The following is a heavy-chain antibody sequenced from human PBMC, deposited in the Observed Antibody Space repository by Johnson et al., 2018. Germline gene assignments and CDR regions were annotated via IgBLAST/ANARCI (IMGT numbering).Heavy chain of an antibody. CDR3: ASGRYQMNL. V-gene: IGHV3-23*04. J-gene: IGHJ4*02. Sequence: VQLVESGGGLVQPGGSLRLSCGVSGFTFSNIGMSWVRQAPGKGLEWVSGITGGGDSTHYADSVKGRFTISRDNSKNRLYLEMNSLRDEDTGIYQCASGRYQMNLWGQGFLVTVS. CDR1: GFTFSNIG. CDR2: ITGGGDST. D-gene: IGHD1-26*01.